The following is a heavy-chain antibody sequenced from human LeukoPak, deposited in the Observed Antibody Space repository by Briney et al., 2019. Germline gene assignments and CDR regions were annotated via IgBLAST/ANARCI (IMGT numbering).Heavy chain of an antibody. J-gene: IGHJ3*02. CDR3: ARASSYYDFWSGYYRNAFDI. CDR1: GYTFTSYD. V-gene: IGHV1-8*03. CDR2: MNPNSGNT. D-gene: IGHD3-3*01. Sequence: RASVKVSYKASGYTFTSYDINWVRQATGQGLEWMGWMNPNSGNTGYAQKFQGRVTITRNTSISTAYMELSSLRSEDTAVYYCARASSYYDFWSGYYRNAFDIWGQGTMVTVSS.